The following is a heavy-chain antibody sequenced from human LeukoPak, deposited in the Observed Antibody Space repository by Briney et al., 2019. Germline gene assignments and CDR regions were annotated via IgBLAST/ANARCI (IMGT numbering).Heavy chain of an antibody. V-gene: IGHV1-69*04. CDR3: ARARGNGRIRYESSFYYYYGMDV. J-gene: IGHJ6*02. Sequence: GSSVKVSCKASGGTFSSYAISWVRQAPGQGLEWLGRIIPILGIANYAQKFQGRVTITADKSTSTAYMELSSLRSEDTAVYYCARARGNGRIRYESSFYYYYGMDVWGQGTTVTVSS. CDR2: IIPILGIA. D-gene: IGHD1-26*01. CDR1: GGTFSSYA.